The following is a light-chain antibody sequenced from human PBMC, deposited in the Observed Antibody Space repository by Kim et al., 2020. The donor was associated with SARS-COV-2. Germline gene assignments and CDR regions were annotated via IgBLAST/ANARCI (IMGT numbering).Light chain of an antibody. V-gene: IGKV1-5*03. CDR3: QQYSGYPYT. Sequence: VGERVTITCRARQSISNWWDWYQQKPGKAPKVRIDQATNLESGVTARFSGSAYGTEFTLTISSLQPDDFATYYCQQYSGYPYTFGQGTKLEI. CDR2: QAT. J-gene: IGKJ2*01. CDR1: QSISNW.